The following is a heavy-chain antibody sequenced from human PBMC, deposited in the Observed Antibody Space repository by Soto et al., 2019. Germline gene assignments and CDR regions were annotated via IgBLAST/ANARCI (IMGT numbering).Heavy chain of an antibody. J-gene: IGHJ5*02. V-gene: IGHV3-33*01. D-gene: IGHD3-16*02. CDR3: ARDRSLTGPPSVGELSGWFDP. Sequence: QVQLVESGGGVVQPGRSLRLSCAASGFTFSSYGMHWVRQAPGKGLEWVAVIWYDGSNKYYADSVKGRFTISRDNSKNTLYLQMNSLRAEDTAVYYCARDRSLTGPPSVGELSGWFDPWGQGTLVTVSS. CDR1: GFTFSSYG. CDR2: IWYDGSNK.